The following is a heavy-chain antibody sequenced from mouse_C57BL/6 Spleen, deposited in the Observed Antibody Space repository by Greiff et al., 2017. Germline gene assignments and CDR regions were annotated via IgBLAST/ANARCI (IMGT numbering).Heavy chain of an antibody. CDR1: GYTFTDYE. Sequence: VQLQQSGAELVRPGASVTLSCKASGYTFTDYEMHWVKQTPVHGLEWIGAIDPETGGTAYNQKFKGKAILTADKSSSTAYMELRSLTSEDSAVYYCTRYYYGMTYAMDYWGQGTSVTVSS. D-gene: IGHD1-1*01. CDR2: IDPETGGT. J-gene: IGHJ4*01. CDR3: TRYYYGMTYAMDY. V-gene: IGHV1-15*01.